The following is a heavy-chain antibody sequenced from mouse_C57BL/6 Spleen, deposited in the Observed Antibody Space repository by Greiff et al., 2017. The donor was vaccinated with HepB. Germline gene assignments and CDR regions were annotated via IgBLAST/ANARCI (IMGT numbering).Heavy chain of an antibody. CDR1: GYTFTSYG. CDR3: ADGITTVGATDY. CDR2: IYPRSGNT. J-gene: IGHJ2*01. D-gene: IGHD1-1*01. Sequence: QVQLQQSGAELARPGASVKLSCKASGYTFTSYGISWVKQRTGQGLEWIGAIYPRSGNTYYNEKFKGKATLTADKSSSTAYMELRSLTSEDSAVYFCADGITTVGATDYWGQGTTLTVSS. V-gene: IGHV1-81*01.